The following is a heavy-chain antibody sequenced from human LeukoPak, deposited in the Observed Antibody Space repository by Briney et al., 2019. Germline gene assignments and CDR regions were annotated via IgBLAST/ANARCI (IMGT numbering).Heavy chain of an antibody. CDR3: GYSSGWYNFDY. D-gene: IGHD6-19*01. CDR2: ISSSGSTI. CDR1: GFTFSSYE. J-gene: IGHJ4*02. Sequence: QPSGSLRCSCAAAGFTFSSYEMNWDGQAPGNGLEWVSFISSSGSTIYYADSVKGRFTISRDNAKNTLYLQMNSLRAEDTAVYYCGYSSGWYNFDYWGQGTLVTVSS. V-gene: IGHV3-48*03.